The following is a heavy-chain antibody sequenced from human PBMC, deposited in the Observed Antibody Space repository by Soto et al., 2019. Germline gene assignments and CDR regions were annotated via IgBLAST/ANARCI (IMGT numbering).Heavy chain of an antibody. D-gene: IGHD3-3*01. V-gene: IGHV4-31*03. J-gene: IGHJ4*02. CDR2: ISSSGTT. CDR3: ARGPTPFWSSYRFSYFVS. Sequence: SETLSLTCTVSGASISSAAYYWRWIRQRPGEGLARIGFISSSGTTYHSPSLKSRLLLSVDTSKTQFSLELSFVTDADTALSYCARGPTPFWSSYRFSYFVSWGQGALEDVSS. CDR1: GASISSAAYY.